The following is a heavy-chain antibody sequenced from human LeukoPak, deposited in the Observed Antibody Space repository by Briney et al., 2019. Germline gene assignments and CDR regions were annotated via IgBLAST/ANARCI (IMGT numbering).Heavy chain of an antibody. CDR2: IYYSGST. J-gene: IGHJ4*02. D-gene: IGHD2-21*02. CDR3: ARYVVVTAYFDY. V-gene: IGHV4-59*01. Sequence: PSETLSLTCAVYGGSFSGYYWSWLRQPPGKGLEWIGYIYYSGSTNYNPSLKSRVTISVDTSKNQFSLKLSSVTAADTAVYYCARYVVVTAYFDYWGQGTLVTVSS. CDR1: GGSFSGYY.